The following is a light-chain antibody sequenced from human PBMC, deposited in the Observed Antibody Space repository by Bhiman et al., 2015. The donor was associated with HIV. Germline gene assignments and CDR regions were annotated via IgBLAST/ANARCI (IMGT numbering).Light chain of an antibody. CDR2: EVT. J-gene: IGLJ1*01. CDR3: CSYGHGXTYV. V-gene: IGLV2-23*02. CDR1: SGDVGSYDL. Sequence: QSALTQPASVSGSPGQSITISCTGSSGDVGSYDLVSWYQHHPGKAPKLMIFEVTKRPSGVSNRFSGSKSGNTASLRISGLQAEDEAEYYCCSYGHGXTYVFGTGTKVTVL.